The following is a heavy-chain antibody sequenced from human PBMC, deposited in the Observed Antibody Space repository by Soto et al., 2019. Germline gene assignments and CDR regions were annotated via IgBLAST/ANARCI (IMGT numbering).Heavy chain of an antibody. V-gene: IGHV3-33*01. CDR2: IWHDGTNE. CDR1: GFTFSGFG. CDR3: ARISRYCSRGICQHSYDMDV. Sequence: QVQLVESGGGVVQPGRSLRLSCVASGFTFSGFGMQWVRQAPGKGLEWVALIWHDGTNEDYSDTAKGRFTISRDNSKNTLYLQMDSLRAEDTAVFYCARISRYCSRGICQHSYDMDVWGHGTTVTVSS. J-gene: IGHJ6*02. D-gene: IGHD2-15*01.